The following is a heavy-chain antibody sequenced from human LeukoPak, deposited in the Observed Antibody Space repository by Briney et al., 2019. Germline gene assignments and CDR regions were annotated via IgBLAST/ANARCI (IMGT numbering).Heavy chain of an antibody. CDR2: ISTSGNTR. CDR1: VFTFSSYI. Sequence: GGSLRLSSAPSVFTFSSYIVNCVPQAPGQGLEWVSYISTSGNTRYYADSVKGRFTISRDNAKNSLYLQMNSLRVEDTAVYYCARELSGTSSYYFDYWGQGTLVTVSS. CDR3: ARELSGTSSYYFDY. V-gene: IGHV3-48*03. J-gene: IGHJ4*02. D-gene: IGHD1-1*01.